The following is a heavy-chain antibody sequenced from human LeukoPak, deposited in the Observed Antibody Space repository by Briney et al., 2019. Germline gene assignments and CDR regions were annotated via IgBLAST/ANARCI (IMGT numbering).Heavy chain of an antibody. CDR3: ARALIRGIAPFDY. D-gene: IGHD3-10*01. J-gene: IGHJ4*02. CDR2: INLNTGGT. V-gene: IGHV1-2*02. CDR1: GYTFSGYN. Sequence: ASVKVSCKTSGYTFSGYNMHWVRQAPGQGLEWMGWINLNTGGTNYAQKFQGRVTMTRETSVSTVYMELSRLRSGDTAMYYCARALIRGIAPFDYWGQGTWVTVSS.